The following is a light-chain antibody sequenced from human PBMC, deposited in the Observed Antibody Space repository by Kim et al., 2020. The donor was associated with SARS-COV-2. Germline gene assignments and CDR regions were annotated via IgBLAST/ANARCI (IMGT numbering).Light chain of an antibody. CDR2: GAS. V-gene: IGKV3-20*01. CDR1: QSVTSNY. J-gene: IGKJ2*01. Sequence: EIVLTQSPGTLSLSPGERATLSCRASQSVTSNYLAWYQQKPGQAPRLLIYGASSRATGIPDRFSASGSGTDFTLTISRLEPEDFAVYYCQQYGSSPTFGQGTKLEI. CDR3: QQYGSSPT.